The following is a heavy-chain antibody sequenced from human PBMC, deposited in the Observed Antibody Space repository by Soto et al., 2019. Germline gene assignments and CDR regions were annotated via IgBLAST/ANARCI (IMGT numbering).Heavy chain of an antibody. V-gene: IGHV4-31*03. CDR3: ARVIYDYGGNPDAFDI. D-gene: IGHD4-17*01. CDR1: CGSISSGGYY. Sequence: PSETLSLTCTVSCGSISSGGYYWSWIRQHPGKGLEWIGYIYYSGSTYYNPSLKSRVTISVDTSKNQFSLKLSSVTAADTAVYNCARVIYDYGGNPDAFDIWGQGTMVTVSS. CDR2: IYYSGST. J-gene: IGHJ3*02.